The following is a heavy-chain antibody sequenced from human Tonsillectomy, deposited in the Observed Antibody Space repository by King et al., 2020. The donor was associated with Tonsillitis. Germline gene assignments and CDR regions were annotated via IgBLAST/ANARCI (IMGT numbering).Heavy chain of an antibody. V-gene: IGHV3-30*02. D-gene: IGHD6-13*01. CDR3: AKVGWQQLANFDY. Sequence: VQLVESGGGVVQPGGSLRLSCAASGFTFSSYGMHWVRQAPGKGLEWVAFIRYDGSNKYYADSVKGRFTISRDNSKNTLYLQMNSLRTEDTAVYYCAKVGWQQLANFDYWGQGTLVTVSS. CDR2: IRYDGSNK. CDR1: GFTFSSYG. J-gene: IGHJ4*02.